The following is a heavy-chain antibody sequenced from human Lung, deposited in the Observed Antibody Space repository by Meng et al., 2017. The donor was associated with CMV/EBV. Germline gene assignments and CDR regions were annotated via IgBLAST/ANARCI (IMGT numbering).Heavy chain of an antibody. Sequence: GGSLRLSXAASGFTFDNYGMHWVRQTPGKGLEWVAFIRHDGTNKYYGDSVKGRFTISRDNSKNTVYLQMNSLRPEETAIYYCAKDLLLFGGANAYFDYWGPGTLVTVSS. V-gene: IGHV3-30*02. D-gene: IGHD3-16*01. CDR2: IRHDGTNK. CDR3: AKDLLLFGGANAYFDY. J-gene: IGHJ4*02. CDR1: GFTFDNYG.